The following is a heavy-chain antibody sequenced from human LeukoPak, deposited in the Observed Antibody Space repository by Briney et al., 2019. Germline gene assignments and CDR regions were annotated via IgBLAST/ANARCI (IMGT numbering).Heavy chain of an antibody. CDR2: IYHSGST. V-gene: IGHV4-4*02. CDR1: GGSISSSNW. D-gene: IGHD3-22*01. CDR3: ARPLSLVVVQVAVFDI. Sequence: SGTLSLTCAVSGGSISSSNWWSWVRQPPGKGLEWIGEIYHSGSTNYNPSLKSRVTISVDKSKNQFSLKLSSVTAADTAMYYCARPLSLVVVQVAVFDIWGQGTMVAVSS. J-gene: IGHJ3*02.